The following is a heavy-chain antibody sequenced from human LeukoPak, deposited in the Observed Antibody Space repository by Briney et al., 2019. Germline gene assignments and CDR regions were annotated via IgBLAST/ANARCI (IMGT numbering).Heavy chain of an antibody. D-gene: IGHD3-10*01. V-gene: IGHV4-34*01. CDR2: INHSGST. CDR3: ARGRRITMVRGVRFDP. J-gene: IGHJ5*02. CDR1: GGSFSGYY. Sequence: SENLSLNCAVYGGSFSGYYWSWIRQPPGKGLEWIGEINHSGSTNYNPSLKSRVTISVDTSKNQFSLKLSSVTAADTAVYYCARGRRITMVRGVRFDPWGQGTLVTVSS.